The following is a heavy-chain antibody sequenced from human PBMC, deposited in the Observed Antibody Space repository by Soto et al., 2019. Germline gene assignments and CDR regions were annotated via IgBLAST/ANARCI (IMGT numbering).Heavy chain of an antibody. CDR3: AREVLH. CDR2: ISYSGST. Sequence: QVQLQESGPGLVQPSQTLSLTCTVYGGSISSGGYYWSWIRQHPGTGLEWIGHISYSGSTYYNTSLNSRVTISIDTSRNRFSLILNAVTAADTAVYYCAREVLHWGQGTLVTVSS. CDR1: GGSISSGGYY. V-gene: IGHV4-31*03. J-gene: IGHJ4*01.